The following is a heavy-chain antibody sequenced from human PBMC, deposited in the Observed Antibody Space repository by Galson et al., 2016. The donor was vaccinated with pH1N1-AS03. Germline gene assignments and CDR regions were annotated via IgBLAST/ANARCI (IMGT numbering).Heavy chain of an antibody. V-gene: IGHV4-61*02. J-gene: IGHJ4*02. D-gene: IGHD6-19*01. CDR3: ARPLGLLPGGWSLADTSEY. CDR2: IYTSGST. Sequence: LSLTCTVSGDSISSSDYYWSWVRQPAGKGLEWIGRIYTSGSTNYNPSLKSRVTILVDTSKNQFSLNLSSVTAADTAVYYCARPLGLLPGGWSLADTSEYWGQGTLVTVSS. CDR1: GDSISSSDYY.